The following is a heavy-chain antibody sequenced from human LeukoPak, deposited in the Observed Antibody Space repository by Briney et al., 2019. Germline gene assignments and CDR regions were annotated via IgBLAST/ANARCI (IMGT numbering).Heavy chain of an antibody. V-gene: IGHV3-23*01. CDR3: EATTVVTRIRGVDY. CDR2: ISGSGGST. Sequence: QSGGSLRLSCAASGFTFSSYAMSWVRQAPGKGLEWVSAISGSGGSTYYADSVKGRFTISRDNSKNTLYLQMNSLRAEDTAVYYCEATTVVTRIRGVDYWGQGTLVTVSS. D-gene: IGHD4-23*01. CDR1: GFTFSSYA. J-gene: IGHJ4*02.